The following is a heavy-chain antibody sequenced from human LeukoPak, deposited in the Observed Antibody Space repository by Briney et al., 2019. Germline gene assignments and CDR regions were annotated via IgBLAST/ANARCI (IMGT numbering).Heavy chain of an antibody. CDR2: ISDSGGRI. V-gene: IGHV3-23*01. Sequence: GGSLRLSCAASGFTFNSYAMTWVRQAPGKGLEWVSVISDSGGRIYYADSVKGRFTISRDNSKNTLYLHMNSLKTEDTAVYYCARSIVAGSFDYWGQGTLVTVSS. CDR1: GFTFNSYA. D-gene: IGHD6-19*01. J-gene: IGHJ4*02. CDR3: ARSIVAGSFDY.